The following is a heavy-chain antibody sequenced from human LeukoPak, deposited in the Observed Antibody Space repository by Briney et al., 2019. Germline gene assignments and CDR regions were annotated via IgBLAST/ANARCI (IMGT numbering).Heavy chain of an antibody. Sequence: SETLSLTCAVYGGSFSGYYWSWIRQPPGKGLEWIGEINHSGSTNYNPSLKSRVTISVYTAKNQFSLKLSSVTAADTAVYYCASLPSEDYYYYYMDVWGKGTTVTVSS. V-gene: IGHV4-34*01. CDR3: ASLPSEDYYYYYMDV. CDR1: GGSFSGYY. J-gene: IGHJ6*03. CDR2: INHSGST.